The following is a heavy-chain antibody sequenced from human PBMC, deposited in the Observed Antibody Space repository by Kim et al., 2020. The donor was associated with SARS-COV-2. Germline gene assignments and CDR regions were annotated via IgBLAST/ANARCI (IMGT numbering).Heavy chain of an antibody. Sequence: SETLSLTCTVSGGSITSSNLSWGWIRQPPGKGLEWIGTISYSGKTDYNPSLKSRVTISVDTSNNQFSLRLSSVTATDTAVYYCARHVWDSGYGRGCDYWGQGALVTASS. J-gene: IGHJ4*02. D-gene: IGHD5-12*01. CDR1: GGSITSSNLS. V-gene: IGHV4-39*01. CDR2: ISYSGKT. CDR3: ARHVWDSGYGRGCDY.